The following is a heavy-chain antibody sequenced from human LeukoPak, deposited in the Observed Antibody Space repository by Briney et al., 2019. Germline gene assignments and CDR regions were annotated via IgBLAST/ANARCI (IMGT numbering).Heavy chain of an antibody. CDR2: FDPEDGET. D-gene: IGHD3-22*01. Sequence: PEASVKVSCKASGYTFSSYYIHWVRQAPGQGLEWMGGFDPEDGETIYAQNFQGRVTMTEDTSTHTAYMELSSLRSEDTAVYYCALKDYYDSTHYFDCWGQGTLVTVSS. V-gene: IGHV1-24*01. CDR3: ALKDYYDSTHYFDC. J-gene: IGHJ4*02. CDR1: GYTFSSYY.